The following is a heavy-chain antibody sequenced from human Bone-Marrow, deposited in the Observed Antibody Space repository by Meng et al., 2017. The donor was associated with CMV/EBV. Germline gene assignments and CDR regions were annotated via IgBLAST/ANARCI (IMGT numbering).Heavy chain of an antibody. Sequence: GGPLLVPCTESRFTLSSYVMIWVRQAPGKGLDTLSALYSGGSRTYYADSVKGRFTISRDISKNTLYLQMNSLRAEDTAVYYCAKVGDHGDDNYDFDNWGQGTLVTVSS. CDR2: LYSGGSRT. CDR1: RFTLSSYV. CDR3: AKVGDHGDDNYDFDN. J-gene: IGHJ4*02. V-gene: IGHV3-23*03. D-gene: IGHD4-17*01.